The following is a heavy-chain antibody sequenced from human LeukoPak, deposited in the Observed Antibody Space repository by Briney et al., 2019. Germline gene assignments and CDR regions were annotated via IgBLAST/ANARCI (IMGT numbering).Heavy chain of an antibody. D-gene: IGHD4-11*01. CDR1: GFTFSSHS. Sequence: GGSLRLSCAASGFTFSSHSMNWVRQAPGKGLKWVSSISDSRDYKYYADSVKGRFTISTDDAKKSVSLQMNSLRAEDTAVYYCARGGKLDYPFDYWGQGTLVTVSS. J-gene: IGHJ4*02. CDR3: ARGGKLDYPFDY. V-gene: IGHV3-21*01. CDR2: ISDSRDYK.